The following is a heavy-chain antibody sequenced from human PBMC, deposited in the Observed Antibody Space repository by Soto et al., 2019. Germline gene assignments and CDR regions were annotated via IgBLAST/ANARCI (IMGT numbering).Heavy chain of an antibody. V-gene: IGHV3-30*18. Sequence: VESGGGVVQPGRSLRLSCAASGFTFSSYGMHWVRQAPGKGLEWVAVISYDGSNKYYADSVKGRFTISRDNSKNTLYLQMNSLRAEDTAVYYCAKDLLRPGRAYGMDVWGQGTTVTVSS. J-gene: IGHJ6*02. CDR2: ISYDGSNK. CDR3: AKDLLRPGRAYGMDV. CDR1: GFTFSSYG.